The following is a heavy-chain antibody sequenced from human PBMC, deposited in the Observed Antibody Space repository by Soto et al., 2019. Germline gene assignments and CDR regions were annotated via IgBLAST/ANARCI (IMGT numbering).Heavy chain of an antibody. D-gene: IGHD3-3*01. CDR3: AKDTVGGYSFWSGYYSDGLDV. CDR2: ISGSADGT. J-gene: IGHJ3*01. Sequence: EVKLLESGGGLAQPGGSLRLSCVGSGFTFDSYAISWVLQAPGERLQWIAAISGSADGTDYAHSVRGRFTISRDNAKKTVHLQMDGLRVEDTAVYFCAKDTVGGYSFWSGYYSDGLDVWGQGTLVSVS. V-gene: IGHV3-23*01. CDR1: GFTFDSYA.